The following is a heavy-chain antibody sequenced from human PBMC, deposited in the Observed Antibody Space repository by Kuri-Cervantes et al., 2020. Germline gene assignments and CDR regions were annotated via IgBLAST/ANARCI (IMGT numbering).Heavy chain of an antibody. Sequence: ASVKVSCKASGYTFTSYDINWVRQAPGQGLEWMGWMNPNSGNTGYAQKFQGRVTMTRNTSISTAYMELSSLRSEDTAVYYCAREGVVGDYVDYWGQGTLVTVSS. J-gene: IGHJ4*02. D-gene: IGHD2-8*01. CDR1: GYTFTSYD. CDR3: AREGVVGDYVDY. V-gene: IGHV1-8*01. CDR2: MNPNSGNT.